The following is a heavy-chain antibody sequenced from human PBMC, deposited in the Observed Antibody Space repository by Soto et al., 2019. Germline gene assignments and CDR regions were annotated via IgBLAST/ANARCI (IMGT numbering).Heavy chain of an antibody. V-gene: IGHV4-39*01. D-gene: IGHD3-10*01. CDR3: ASYGSGSYYQIDY. Sequence: QLQLQESGPGLVKPSETLSLTCTVSGGSISSSSYYWGWIRQPPGKGLEWIGSIYYSGSTYYNPSLKGRVPISVDTSKHQFSLKLSSVTAADTAVYYCASYGSGSYYQIDYWGQGTLVTVSS. J-gene: IGHJ4*02. CDR2: IYYSGST. CDR1: GGSISSSSYY.